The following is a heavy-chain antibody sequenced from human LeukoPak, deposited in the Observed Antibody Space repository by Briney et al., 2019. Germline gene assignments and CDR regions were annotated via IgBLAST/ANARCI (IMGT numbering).Heavy chain of an antibody. J-gene: IGHJ4*02. CDR3: ARVSWGIAVAGTIDY. Sequence: PGGSLRLSCAASGFTFSSYWMHWVRHAPGKGLVWVSRINSDGSSTSYADSVKGRSTISRDNAKNTLYLQMNSLRAEDTAVYYCARVSWGIAVAGTIDYWGQGTLVTVSS. CDR1: GFTFSSYW. V-gene: IGHV3-74*01. CDR2: INSDGSST. D-gene: IGHD6-19*01.